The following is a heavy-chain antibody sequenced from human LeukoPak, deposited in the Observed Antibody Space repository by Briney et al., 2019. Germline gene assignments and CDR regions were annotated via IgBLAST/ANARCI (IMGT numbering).Heavy chain of an antibody. D-gene: IGHD6-13*01. CDR2: VDTSGNT. J-gene: IGHJ4*02. CDR1: GASISGSY. Sequence: SETLSLTCTVSGASISGSYWSWLRQPAGKGLEWIGRVDTSGNTNYNPPLKSRVTMSVDTSKNQFSLKLSSLTAADTAVYFCARGGAAPGIFDYWGQGTLAPVSS. CDR3: ARGGAAPGIFDY. V-gene: IGHV4-4*07.